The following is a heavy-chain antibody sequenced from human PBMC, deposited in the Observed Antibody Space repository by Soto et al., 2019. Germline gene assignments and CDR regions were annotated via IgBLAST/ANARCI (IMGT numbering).Heavy chain of an antibody. CDR2: INANSGGT. CDR3: ARVGGYCSSTSCWKNWFDP. D-gene: IGHD2-2*01. J-gene: IGHJ5*02. V-gene: IGHV1-2*04. CDR1: GYTFTSYG. Sequence: GASVKVSCKASGYTFTSYGISWVRQAPGQGLEWMGWINANSGGTNYAQKFQGWVTMTRDTSISTAYMELSRLRSDDTAVYYCARVGGYCSSTSCWKNWFDPWGQGTLVTVSS.